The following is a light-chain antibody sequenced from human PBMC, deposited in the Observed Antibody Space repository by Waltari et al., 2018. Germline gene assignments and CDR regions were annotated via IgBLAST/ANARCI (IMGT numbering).Light chain of an antibody. CDR3: SSYTTSSTLG. CDR2: DVS. J-gene: IGLJ2*01. Sequence: QSALTQPASVSGSPGQSITISCTGSSSDVGGYNSVSWYQQYPGKAPKLMIYDVSNRPSWVSNRFSGSKSGNTASLTISGLQAEDEADYYCSSYTTSSTLGFGGGTKLTVL. V-gene: IGLV2-14*03. CDR1: SSDVGGYNS.